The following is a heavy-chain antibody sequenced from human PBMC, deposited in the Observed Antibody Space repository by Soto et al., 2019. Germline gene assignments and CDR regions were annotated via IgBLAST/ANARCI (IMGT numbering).Heavy chain of an antibody. CDR2: ISSSSTTI. V-gene: IGHV3-48*01. CDR3: ARWGQAGLAYYYSGMDV. Sequence: EVQLVESGGGLVLPGGSLRLSCAASGFTFSTYGLSWVRQAPGKGLEWISYISSSSTTIYYADSVKGRFTISRDNARNSLYLQMNSLRAEDTAVYYCARWGQAGLAYYYSGMDVWGQGTTVTVSS. D-gene: IGHD6-19*01. CDR1: GFTFSTYG. J-gene: IGHJ6*02.